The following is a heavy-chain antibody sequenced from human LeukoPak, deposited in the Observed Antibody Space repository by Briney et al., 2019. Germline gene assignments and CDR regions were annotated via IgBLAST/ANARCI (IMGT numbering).Heavy chain of an antibody. D-gene: IGHD3-10*01. V-gene: IGHV3-23*01. J-gene: IGHJ6*03. CDR1: GFTFSRHG. Sequence: PGGSLRLSCAASGFTFSRHGMSWVRQAPGKGLEWVSGISDSSDNTYYADSVKGRFTSSRDNSKKTLYLQMDSLRAEDTAVYYCAKNYYGSGSYPYYYYMDVWGKGTTVTVSS. CDR3: AKNYYGSGSYPYYYYMDV. CDR2: ISDSSDNT.